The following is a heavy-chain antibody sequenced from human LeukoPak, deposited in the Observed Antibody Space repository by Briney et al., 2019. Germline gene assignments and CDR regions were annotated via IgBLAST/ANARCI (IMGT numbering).Heavy chain of an antibody. V-gene: IGHV3-30*02. D-gene: IGHD5-18*01. CDR2: IRYDGSNK. J-gene: IGHJ2*01. CDR3: AKDRDSYGYPHWYFDL. CDR1: GLTFDDYG. Sequence: PGGSLRLSCAASGLTFDDYGMHWVRQAPGKGLEWVAFIRYDGSNKYYADSVKGRFTISRDNSKNTLYLQMNSLRAEDTAVYYCAKDRDSYGYPHWYFDLWGRGTLVTVSS.